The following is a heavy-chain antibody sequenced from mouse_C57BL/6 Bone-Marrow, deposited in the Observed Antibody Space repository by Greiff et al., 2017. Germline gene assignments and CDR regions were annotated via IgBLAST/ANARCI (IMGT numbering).Heavy chain of an antibody. V-gene: IGHV1-62-2*01. Sequence: LVKPGASVKLSCKASGYIFTEYTIHWVKQRSGQGLEWIGWFYPGSGSIKYNERFKDKATLTADKSSNTDYMELSRLTSEDSAVYFCARHERYYDYEGYFDYWGQGTTLTVSS. CDR1: GYIFTEYT. J-gene: IGHJ2*01. CDR2: FYPGSGSI. CDR3: ARHERYYDYEGYFDY. D-gene: IGHD2-4*01.